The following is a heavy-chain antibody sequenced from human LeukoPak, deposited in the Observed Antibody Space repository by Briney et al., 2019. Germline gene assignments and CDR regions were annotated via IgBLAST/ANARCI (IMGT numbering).Heavy chain of an antibody. CDR2: IRSDGSNN. Sequence: GGSLRLSCAASGFTLSSYGMHWVRQAPGKGPEWVAFIRSDGSNNYYADSVKGRFTISRDNSKNTLYLQMHSLSTEDTAVYYCAKESLKYQFRTSPTDYWGQGILVTVSS. J-gene: IGHJ4*02. D-gene: IGHD2-2*01. CDR1: GFTLSSYG. V-gene: IGHV3-30*02. CDR3: AKESLKYQFRTSPTDY.